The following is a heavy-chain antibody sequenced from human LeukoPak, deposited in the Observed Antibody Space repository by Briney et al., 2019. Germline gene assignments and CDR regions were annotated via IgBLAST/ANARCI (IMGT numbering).Heavy chain of an antibody. CDR2: IYYSGRT. CDR1: GGSISSSNYY. D-gene: IGHD1-1*01. Sequence: SETLSLTCTVSGGSISSSNYYWSWIRQPPGKGLEWIGYIYYSGRTNYNPSLKSRVTISVDTSKNQFSLKVSSVTAADTAVYYCARHQGTSGTTAYFDYWGQGTLVTVSS. V-gene: IGHV4-61*05. CDR3: ARHQGTSGTTAYFDY. J-gene: IGHJ4*02.